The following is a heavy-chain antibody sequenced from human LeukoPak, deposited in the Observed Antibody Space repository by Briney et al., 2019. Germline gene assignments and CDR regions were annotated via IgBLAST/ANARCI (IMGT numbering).Heavy chain of an antibody. V-gene: IGHV4-59*01. Sequence: SETLSLTCTVSGGSISSYYWSWIRQPPGKGLEWIGYIYYSGSTNYNPSLKSRVTITVDTSKNQFSLKLSSVTAADTAVYYCARERLGAFDIWGQGTMVTVSS. CDR3: ARERLGAFDI. CDR2: IYYSGST. CDR1: GGSISSYY. J-gene: IGHJ3*02. D-gene: IGHD4-11*01.